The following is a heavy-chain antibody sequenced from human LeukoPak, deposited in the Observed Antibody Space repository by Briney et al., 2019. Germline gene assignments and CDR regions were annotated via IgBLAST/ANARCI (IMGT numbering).Heavy chain of an antibody. Sequence: SETLSLTCTISGASISDYCWSWIRQSPGKGLDWIGYIYASGSTNYNPSLNSRVTISVDTSKKHFSLKLTSVTAADTAVYYCAATLITFGGLMTFYFDSWGQGTLVTVSS. CDR2: IYASGST. V-gene: IGHV4-4*09. D-gene: IGHD3-16*01. J-gene: IGHJ4*02. CDR1: GASISDYC. CDR3: AATLITFGGLMTFYFDS.